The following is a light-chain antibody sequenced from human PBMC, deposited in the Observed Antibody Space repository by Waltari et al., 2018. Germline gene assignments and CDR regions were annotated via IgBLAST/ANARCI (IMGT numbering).Light chain of an antibody. CDR3: HQYYATPWT. J-gene: IGKJ1*01. V-gene: IGKV4-1*01. CDR2: WAS. CDR1: PSVLYSPNSTNY. Sequence: DIVMTQSPDSLAVSLGERATINCKSSPSVLYSPNSTNYLAWYQQKPGRPPKLLIYWASTRESGVPDRFSGSGSGTDFTLTISSLQAEDVAVYYCHQYYATPWTFGQGTKLEIK.